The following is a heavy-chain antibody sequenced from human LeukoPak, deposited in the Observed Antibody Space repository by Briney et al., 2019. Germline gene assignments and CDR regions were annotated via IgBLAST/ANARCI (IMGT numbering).Heavy chain of an antibody. D-gene: IGHD5-24*01. J-gene: IGHJ6*02. Sequence: SVKVSCKASGGTFSSYAISWVRQAPGQGLEWMGRIIPTFGIANYAQKFQGRVTITADKSTSTAYMELSSLRSEDTAVYYCARGEMATIRDYYYYGMDVWGQGTTVTVSS. CDR2: IIPTFGIA. V-gene: IGHV1-69*04. CDR1: GGTFSSYA. CDR3: ARGEMATIRDYYYYGMDV.